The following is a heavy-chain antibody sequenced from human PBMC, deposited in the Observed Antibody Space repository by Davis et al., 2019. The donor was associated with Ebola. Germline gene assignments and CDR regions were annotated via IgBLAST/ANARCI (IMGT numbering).Heavy chain of an antibody. J-gene: IGHJ4*02. V-gene: IGHV4-30-2*01. CDR2: IYHSGST. CDR1: GGSFSGYS. D-gene: IGHD3-16*02. CDR3: ARSHYVWGSYRPYYFDY. Sequence: SETLSLTCAVYGGSFSGYSWSWIRQPPGKGLEWIGYIYHSGSTYYNPSLKSRVTISVDRSKNQFSLKLSSVTAADTAVYYCARSHYVWGSYRPYYFDYWGQGTLVTVSS.